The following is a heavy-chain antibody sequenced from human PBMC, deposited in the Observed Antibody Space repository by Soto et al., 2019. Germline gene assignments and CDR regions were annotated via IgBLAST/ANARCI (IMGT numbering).Heavy chain of an antibody. D-gene: IGHD4-17*01. CDR1: GGSISSYY. CDR3: ARQSDYGDQIFDY. CDR2: IQYSGST. V-gene: IGHV4-59*01. J-gene: IGHJ4*02. Sequence: QVQLQESGPGLVKPSETLSLTCTVSGGSISSYYWSWIRQPPGKGLEWIGNIQYSGSTNHNPALKSRVTISIDTSKNQFALKVSSVTAADTAVYYCARQSDYGDQIFDYWGQGTLVTVSS.